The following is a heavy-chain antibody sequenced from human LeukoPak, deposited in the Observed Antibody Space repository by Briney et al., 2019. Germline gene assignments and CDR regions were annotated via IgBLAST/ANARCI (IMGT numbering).Heavy chain of an antibody. V-gene: IGHV4-4*07. CDR3: ARHWYYDYVWGSYPDNYFDY. CDR2: IYTSGSP. D-gene: IGHD3-16*02. J-gene: IGHJ4*02. CDR1: GGSISSSY. Sequence: SETLSLTCTVSGGSISSSYWSWIRQPAGKGLEYIGRIYTSGSPSYNPSLKSRVTISVDTSKNQFSLKLSSVTAAETAVYYCARHWYYDYVWGSYPDNYFDYWGQGTLVTVSS.